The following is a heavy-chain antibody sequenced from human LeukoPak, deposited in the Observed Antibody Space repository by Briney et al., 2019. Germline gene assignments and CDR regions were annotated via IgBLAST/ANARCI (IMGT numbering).Heavy chain of an antibody. J-gene: IGHJ4*02. CDR3: ASASSESYSWALDY. D-gene: IGHD3-10*01. Sequence: GGSLRLSCAASGFNIGSYWMNWVRQGPGKGLVWVARISSDGKSISYADSVKGRFTISRDNSKNTLYLQMDSLRAEDTAVYYCASASSESYSWALDYWGQGTLVTVSS. CDR2: ISSDGKSI. V-gene: IGHV3-74*01. CDR1: GFNIGSYW.